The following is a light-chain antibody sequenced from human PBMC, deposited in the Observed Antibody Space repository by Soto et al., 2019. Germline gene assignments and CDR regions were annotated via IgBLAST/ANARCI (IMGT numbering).Light chain of an antibody. J-gene: IGKJ1*01. CDR1: QDISKD. Sequence: AIQMTQSPTSLSASVGDRAIITCRESQDISKDLGWYQQKPGKAPKFLIYSATSTQSGVPSTFSGSGFGTDFTLTIRSLQHEDCATYYCLQDHDYPRKFGQGTKVEF. CDR2: SAT. CDR3: LQDHDYPRK. V-gene: IGKV1-6*01.